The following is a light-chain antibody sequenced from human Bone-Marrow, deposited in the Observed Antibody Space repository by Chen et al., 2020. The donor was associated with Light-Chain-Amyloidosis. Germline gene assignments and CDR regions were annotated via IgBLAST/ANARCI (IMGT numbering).Light chain of an antibody. V-gene: IGLV2-14*01. CDR2: EVT. J-gene: IGLJ1*01. CDR1: SSDVGGDNH. Sequence: QSALTQPASVSGSPGQSITISYTGTSSDVGGDNHASWYQQHPDKAPKLMIYEVTNRPSWVPDRFSGSKSNNTASLTISGLQTEAEADYFCSSYTITNTLVFGSGTRVTVL. CDR3: SSYTITNTLV.